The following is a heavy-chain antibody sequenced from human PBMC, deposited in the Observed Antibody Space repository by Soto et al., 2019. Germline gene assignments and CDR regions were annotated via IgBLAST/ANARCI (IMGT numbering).Heavy chain of an antibody. V-gene: IGHV1-18*01. CDR3: ARDGVLRFLEWKTQNWFDP. CDR1: GYTFTSYG. J-gene: IGHJ5*02. Sequence: QVQLVQSGAEVKKPGASVEVSCKASGYTFTSYGISWVRQAPGQGLEWMGWISAYNGNTNYAQKLQGRVTMTTDTSTSTAYMELRSLRSDDTAVYYCARDGVLRFLEWKTQNWFDPWGQGTLVTVSS. CDR2: ISAYNGNT. D-gene: IGHD3-3*01.